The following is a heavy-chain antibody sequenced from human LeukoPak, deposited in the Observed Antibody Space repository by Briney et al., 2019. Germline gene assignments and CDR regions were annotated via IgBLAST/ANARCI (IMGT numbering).Heavy chain of an antibody. CDR1: GFTFSSYE. V-gene: IGHV3-48*03. CDR3: ARSMAYHDY. CDR2: ISGGGGTI. Sequence: GGSLRLSCAASGFTFSSYEMNWVRQALGKGLEWVSYISGGGGTIYYADSVKGRFTVSRDNSKNTLYLQMNSLRAEDTAVYYCARSMAYHDYWGQGTLVTVSS. J-gene: IGHJ4*02. D-gene: IGHD2-2*01.